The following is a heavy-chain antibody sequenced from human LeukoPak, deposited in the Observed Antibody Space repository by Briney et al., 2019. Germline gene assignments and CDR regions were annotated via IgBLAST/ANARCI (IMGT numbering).Heavy chain of an antibody. Sequence: GGSLRLSCAASGFTFSSYAMHWVRQAPGKGREWVAVISYDGSNKYYADSVKGRFTISRDNSKNTLYLQMNSLRAEDTAVYYCARDFDSSGWYVPLYYFDYWGQGTLVTVSS. J-gene: IGHJ4*02. D-gene: IGHD6-19*01. CDR2: ISYDGSNK. V-gene: IGHV3-30-3*01. CDR3: ARDFDSSGWYVPLYYFDY. CDR1: GFTFSSYA.